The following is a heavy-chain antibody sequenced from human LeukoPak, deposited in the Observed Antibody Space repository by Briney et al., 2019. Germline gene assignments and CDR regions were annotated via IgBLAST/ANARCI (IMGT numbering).Heavy chain of an antibody. Sequence: QAGGSLRLSCAVSGITLSNYGVSWVRQAPGKGLEWVAGISDGGGSRNYADSAKGRFTISRDNPKNTLYLQMNSLRAEDTAVYFCAKRGVVIRAVIIVGFHKEAYYFDYWGQGALVTVSS. CDR2: ISDGGGSR. V-gene: IGHV3-23*01. CDR3: AKRGVVIRAVIIVGFHKEAYYFDY. CDR1: GITLSNYG. D-gene: IGHD3-10*01. J-gene: IGHJ4*02.